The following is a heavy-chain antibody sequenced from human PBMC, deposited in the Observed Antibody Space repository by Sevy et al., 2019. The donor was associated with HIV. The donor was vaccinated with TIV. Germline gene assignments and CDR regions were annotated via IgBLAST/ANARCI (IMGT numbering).Heavy chain of an antibody. CDR1: GFSFSDSD. J-gene: IGHJ4*02. CDR3: VRGLQTHCDRTACPLDH. Sequence: GGSLRLSCAGYGFSFSDSDMHWVRHPTGKSLEWISSIGTLGDTFYADSVKGRFTSSRDNAKSSLYLKMSNLRAGDTALYYCVRGLQTHCDRTACPLDHWGQGTLVTVSS. D-gene: IGHD2-21*01. CDR2: IGTLGDT. V-gene: IGHV3-13*01.